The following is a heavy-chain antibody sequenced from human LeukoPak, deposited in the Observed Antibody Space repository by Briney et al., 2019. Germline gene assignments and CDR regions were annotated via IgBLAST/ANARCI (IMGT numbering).Heavy chain of an antibody. V-gene: IGHV3-23*01. D-gene: IGHD1-26*01. Sequence: GGSLRLSCAASGFTFSSYAVSWVRQAPGKGLEWVSAISGSGGSTYYADSVKGRFTISRDNSKNTLYLQMHSLRAEDTAVYYCAKNGGSGSYWDYWGQGTLVTVSS. CDR1: GFTFSSYA. CDR2: ISGSGGST. CDR3: AKNGGSGSYWDY. J-gene: IGHJ4*02.